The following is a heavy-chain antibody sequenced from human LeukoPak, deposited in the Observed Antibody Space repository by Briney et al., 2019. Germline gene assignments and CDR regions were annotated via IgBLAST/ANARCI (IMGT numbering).Heavy chain of an antibody. Sequence: KSGGSLRLSCAASGFTLSDSYMSWIRQAPGKGLEWVSYISNSGATTYYADSVKGRFTISRDNAKKSLYLQMNSLRAEDSAVYYCARENAGVADSWGQGALVTVSS. J-gene: IGHJ4*02. D-gene: IGHD3-10*01. CDR2: ISNSGATT. V-gene: IGHV3-11*04. CDR3: ARENAGVADS. CDR1: GFTLSDSY.